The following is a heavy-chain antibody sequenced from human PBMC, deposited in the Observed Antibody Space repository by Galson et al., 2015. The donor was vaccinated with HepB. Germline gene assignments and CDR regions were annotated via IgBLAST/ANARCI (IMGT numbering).Heavy chain of an antibody. CDR3: AKEMGLTGGRAYTWFDP. CDR1: GFTFSSYA. CDR2: ISGSGGST. J-gene: IGHJ5*02. V-gene: IGHV3-23*01. D-gene: IGHD7-27*01. Sequence: SLRLSCAASGFTFSSYAMSWVRQAPGKGLEWVSAISGSGGSTYYADSVKGRFTISRDNSKNTLYLQMNSLRAEDTAVYYCAKEMGLTGGRAYTWFDPWGQGTLVTVSS.